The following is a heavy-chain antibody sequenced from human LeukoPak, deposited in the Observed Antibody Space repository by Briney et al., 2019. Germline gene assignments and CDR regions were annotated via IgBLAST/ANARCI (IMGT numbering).Heavy chain of an antibody. Sequence: ASVKVSCKASGYTFTSYGISWVRQAPGQGLEWMGWISAYNGNTNYAQKLQGRVTMTEDTSTDTAYMELSSLRSEDTAVYYCTTGGWVTSTWYHGYWGQGTLVTVSS. CDR1: GYTFTSYG. J-gene: IGHJ4*02. CDR2: ISAYNGNT. D-gene: IGHD6-13*01. CDR3: TTGGWVTSTWYHGY. V-gene: IGHV1-18*01.